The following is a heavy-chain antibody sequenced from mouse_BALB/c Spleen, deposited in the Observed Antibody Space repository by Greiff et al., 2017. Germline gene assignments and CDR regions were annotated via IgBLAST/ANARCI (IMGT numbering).Heavy chain of an antibody. V-gene: IGHV5-6-5*01. CDR2: ISSGGST. CDR1: GFTFSSYA. CDR3: ARGLEVQAWFAY. J-gene: IGHJ3*01. Sequence: EVKLMESGGGLVKPGGSLKLSCAASGFTFSSYAMSWVRQTPEKRLEWVASISSGGSTYYPDSVKGRFTISRDNARNILYLQMSSLRSEDTAMYYCARGLEVQAWFAYWGQGTLVTVSA.